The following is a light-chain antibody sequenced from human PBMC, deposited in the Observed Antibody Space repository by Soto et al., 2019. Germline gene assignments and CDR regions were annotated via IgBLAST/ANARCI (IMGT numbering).Light chain of an antibody. CDR2: RNN. V-gene: IGLV1-47*01. Sequence: QPVLTQPPSASGTPGQRVTISCSGSSSNIGLNYVYWYQHLPGSAPKLLISRNNKRPSGIPDRFSGSKSGTSASLAISGLRSEDEADYYCATWDVNLNGVFGGGTKLTVL. CDR3: ATWDVNLNGV. J-gene: IGLJ2*01. CDR1: SSNIGLNY.